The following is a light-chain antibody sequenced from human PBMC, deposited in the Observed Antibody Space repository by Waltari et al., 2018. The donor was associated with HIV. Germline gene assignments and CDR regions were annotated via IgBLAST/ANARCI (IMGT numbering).Light chain of an antibody. CDR2: DAS. V-gene: IGKV3-20*01. J-gene: IGKJ2*01. Sequence: DIVLTQSPGTLSLSPGERATLSCRASQSVSSNYLAWYQQKPGQAPRLLIYDASSRATGIPDFTLTIGRLEPEDFAVYYCHQYVSSPPYTFGQGTKLEIK. CDR1: QSVSSNY. CDR3: HQYVSSPPYT.